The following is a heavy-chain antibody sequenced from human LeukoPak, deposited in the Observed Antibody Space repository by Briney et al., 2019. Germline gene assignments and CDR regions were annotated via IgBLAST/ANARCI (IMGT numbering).Heavy chain of an antibody. CDR2: ISGSGGRT. CDR3: AKGSIRGNGDY. Sequence: PGGSLRLSCAASGFPFSSYAMSWVRQAPGKGLAWVSAISGSGGRTHYPDSVKGRFPLPRDHSKNTLYRQMNSLTAEDTAVYYCAKGSIRGNGDYWGQGTLVTVPS. V-gene: IGHV3-23*01. J-gene: IGHJ4*02. D-gene: IGHD3-10*01. CDR1: GFPFSSYA.